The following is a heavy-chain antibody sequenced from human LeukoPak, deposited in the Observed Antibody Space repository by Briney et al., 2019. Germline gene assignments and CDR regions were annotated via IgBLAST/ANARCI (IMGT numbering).Heavy chain of an antibody. J-gene: IGHJ3*02. D-gene: IGHD7-27*01. CDR3: ARIHWDAFDI. CDR2: IYYSGST. V-gene: IGHV4-39*01. Sequence: SETLSLTCTVSGGSISSSSYYWGWIRQPPGKGLEWIGSIYYSGSTYYNPSLKSRVTISVDTSKNQFSLKLSSVTAADTAVYYCARIHWDAFDIWGQGTMVTVSS. CDR1: GGSISSSSYY.